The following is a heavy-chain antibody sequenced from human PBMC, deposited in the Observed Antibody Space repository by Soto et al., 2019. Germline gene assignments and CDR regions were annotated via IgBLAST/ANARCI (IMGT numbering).Heavy chain of an antibody. J-gene: IGHJ4*02. CDR2: IYPGDSDT. V-gene: IGHV5-51*01. CDR1: GYTFSSYW. Sequence: GESLKISCRGSGYTFSSYWIVWVRQMPGKGLEWMGIIYPGDSDTKYSPSFQGQVTISADKSISTAYLQWSSLKASDTAMYYCERREYDILSGYWGPGYFDYWGQGTLVTVSS. CDR3: ERREYDILSGYWGPGYFDY. D-gene: IGHD3-9*01.